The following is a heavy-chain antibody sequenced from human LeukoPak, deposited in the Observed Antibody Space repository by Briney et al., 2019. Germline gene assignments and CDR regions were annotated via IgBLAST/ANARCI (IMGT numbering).Heavy chain of an antibody. CDR3: AKGDGYCSTTSCLAGDY. CDR1: GFTFDDYA. Sequence: PGGSLRLSCAASGFTFDDYAMHWVRQAPGKGLEWVSLISGDGDSTYYADSVKGRFTISRDNSNNSLYLQMNSLRTEDTAFYYCAKGDGYCSTTSCLAGDYWGQGDLVSVSS. CDR2: ISGDGDST. D-gene: IGHD2-2*01. V-gene: IGHV3-43*02. J-gene: IGHJ4*02.